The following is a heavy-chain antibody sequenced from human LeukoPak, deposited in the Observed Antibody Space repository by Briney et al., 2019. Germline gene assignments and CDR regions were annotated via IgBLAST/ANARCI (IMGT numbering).Heavy chain of an antibody. CDR1: GGTFSSYA. Sequence: SVKVSCKASGGTFSSYAISWVRQAPGQGLEWMGGIIPIFGTANYAQKFQGRVTITADESTGTAYMELSSLRSEDTAVYYCASGALLYYFDYWGQGTLVTVSS. V-gene: IGHV1-69*01. CDR2: IIPIFGTA. D-gene: IGHD2-15*01. CDR3: ASGALLYYFDY. J-gene: IGHJ4*02.